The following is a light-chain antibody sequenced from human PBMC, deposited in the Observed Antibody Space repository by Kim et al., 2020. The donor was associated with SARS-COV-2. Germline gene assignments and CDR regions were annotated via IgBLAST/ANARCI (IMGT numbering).Light chain of an antibody. CDR1: QTVSSS. CDR2: RAS. J-gene: IGKJ4*01. V-gene: IGKV3-15*01. Sequence: VSPGERVPLSCRASQTVSSSLAWYRQKPGQPPILLISRASTRATGIPATFSGSGSGTDFTLTISSVQSEDSAVYYCQQFYMWPLTFGGGTKVDIK. CDR3: QQFYMWPLT.